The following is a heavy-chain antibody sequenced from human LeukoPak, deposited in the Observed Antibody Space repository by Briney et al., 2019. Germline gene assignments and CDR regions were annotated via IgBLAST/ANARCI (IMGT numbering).Heavy chain of an antibody. CDR3: ARDPPGTTPLHL. CDR1: GYTFTVYY. D-gene: IGHD1-1*01. Sequence: ASVTVSFKASGYTFTVYYMHWVRQAPGQGREGMGWINPNSGGTNYSQKFQGRGTMTCDTSISTAYMEVSRLTSDDTAMFYCARDPPGTTPLHLWGQGTMVTVS. V-gene: IGHV1-2*02. CDR2: INPNSGGT. J-gene: IGHJ3*01.